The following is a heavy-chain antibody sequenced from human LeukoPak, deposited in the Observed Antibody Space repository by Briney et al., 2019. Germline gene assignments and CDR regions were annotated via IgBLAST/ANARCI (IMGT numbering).Heavy chain of an antibody. CDR3: ARDRVPAAYYFDY. Sequence: PGGSLRLSCAASGFTFSSYAMHWVRQVSGKGLEWVAVISYEGSVTHYGDSVRGRFTISRDNSKNTLYLQMTTLTTEDTAVYYCARDRVPAAYYFDYWGQGTLVTVSS. CDR1: GFTFSSYA. V-gene: IGHV3-30*01. D-gene: IGHD2-2*01. CDR2: ISYEGSVT. J-gene: IGHJ4*02.